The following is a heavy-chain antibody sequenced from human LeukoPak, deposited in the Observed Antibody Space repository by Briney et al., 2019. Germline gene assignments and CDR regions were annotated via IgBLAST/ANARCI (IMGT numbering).Heavy chain of an antibody. CDR2: ISDYNGNT. J-gene: IGHJ4*02. CDR3: AKERPYDILTGYHKNYFDY. V-gene: IGHV1-18*01. D-gene: IGHD3-9*01. CDR1: GYTFTSYG. Sequence: ASVKVSCKACGYTFTSYGISWVRQAPGQRLEWMGWISDYNGNTNYAQKLQGRVTMTTDTSTSTAYMELRSLRSDDTAVYFFAKERPYDILTGYHKNYFDYWGQGTLVTVSS.